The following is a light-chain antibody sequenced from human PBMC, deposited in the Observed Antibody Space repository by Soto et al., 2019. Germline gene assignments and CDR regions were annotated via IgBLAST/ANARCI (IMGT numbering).Light chain of an antibody. V-gene: IGLV6-57*04. CDR1: SGSIASNY. CDR3: QSYGV. Sequence: NFMLTQPHSVSESPGKTVTISCTRSSGSIASNYVQWYQQRPGSAPATIIYEDTLRPSGVPDRFSGSIDISSNSASLTISGLKPEDEADYFCQSYGVFGGRTKLTVL. CDR2: EDT. J-gene: IGLJ3*02.